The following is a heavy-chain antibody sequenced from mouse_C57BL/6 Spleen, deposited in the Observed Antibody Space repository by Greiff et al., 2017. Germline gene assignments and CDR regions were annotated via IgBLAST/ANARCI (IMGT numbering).Heavy chain of an antibody. J-gene: IGHJ2*01. CDR3: ARPDYYGSSPFDY. CDR1: GYTFTDYY. CDR2: INPNNGGT. V-gene: IGHV1-26*01. D-gene: IGHD1-1*01. Sequence: EVQLQQSGPELVKPGASVKISCKASGYTFTDYYMNWVKQSHGKSLEWIGDINPNNGGTSYNQKFKGKDTLTVDKSSSTAYMELRSLTSEDSAVYYCARPDYYGSSPFDYWGQGTTLTVSS.